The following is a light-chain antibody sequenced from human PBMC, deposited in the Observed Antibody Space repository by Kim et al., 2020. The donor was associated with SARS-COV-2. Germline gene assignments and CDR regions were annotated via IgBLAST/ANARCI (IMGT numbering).Light chain of an antibody. J-gene: IGKJ4*01. Sequence: ASVGHKVTNSCRSSQGIGRWLAWYQQRPGKAPKLLIYGASSLQSGIPSRFSGNGSETDFSLSISSLQPEDLATYYCQKTNTFPLTFGGGTKVDIK. CDR2: GAS. CDR1: QGIGRW. V-gene: IGKV1-12*01. CDR3: QKTNTFPLT.